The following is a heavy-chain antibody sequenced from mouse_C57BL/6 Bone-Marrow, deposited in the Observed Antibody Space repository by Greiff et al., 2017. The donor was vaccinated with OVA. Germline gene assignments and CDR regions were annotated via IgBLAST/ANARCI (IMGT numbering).Heavy chain of an antibody. V-gene: IGHV1-26*01. CDR1: GYTFTDYY. J-gene: IGHJ4*01. CDR3: ARRGYP. Sequence: VQLQQSGPELVKPGASVKISCKASGYTFTDYYMNWVKQSHGKSLEWIGDINPNNGGTSYNQKFKGKATLTVDKSSSTAYMELRSLTSEDSAVYYCARRGYPWGQGTSVTVSS. CDR2: INPNNGGT. D-gene: IGHD3-1*01.